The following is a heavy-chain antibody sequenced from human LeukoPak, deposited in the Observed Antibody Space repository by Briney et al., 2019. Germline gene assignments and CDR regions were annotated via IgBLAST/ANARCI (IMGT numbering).Heavy chain of an antibody. D-gene: IGHD3-9*01. CDR2: ISSSGNTI. V-gene: IGHV3-11*04. CDR1: GFTFSDYD. Sequence: GGSLRLSCAASGFTFSDYDMSWLRQAPGKGLEWVSWISSSGNTIYYVDSVKGRFTSSWDNAKKSLYLQMNSLRAEDTAVYYCARSGKIYFDWLLDYWGQGTLVTVSS. CDR3: ARSGKIYFDWLLDY. J-gene: IGHJ4*02.